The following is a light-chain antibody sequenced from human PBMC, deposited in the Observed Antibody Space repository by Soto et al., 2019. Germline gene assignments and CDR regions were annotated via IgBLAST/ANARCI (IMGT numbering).Light chain of an antibody. CDR1: QRMTNNF. V-gene: IGKV3-20*01. CDR3: QQYGRSPFT. CDR2: GAS. J-gene: IGKJ2*01. Sequence: EIVLTQSPDTLSLSPGERVTLSGRASQRMTNNFLAWFQQKPGLAPRLLIHGASTRASGVPDRFTGGGSGTDFVLTISRVEPEDFAVYYCQQYGRSPFTFGQGTKLQIK.